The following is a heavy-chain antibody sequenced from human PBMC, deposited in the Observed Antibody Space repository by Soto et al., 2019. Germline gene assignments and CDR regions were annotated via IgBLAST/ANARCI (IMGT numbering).Heavy chain of an antibody. CDR1: GFSVSSNY. D-gene: IGHD1-1*01. CDR3: AREHLVQLERRAAFDI. CDR2: IYSGGST. V-gene: IGHV3-53*01. J-gene: IGHJ3*02. Sequence: EVQLVESGGGLIQPGGSLRLSCAASGFSVSSNYMSWVRQAPGKGLEWVSVIYSGGSTYYADSVKGRFIISRDNSKNTLYLQMNSLRDDDTAVYYCAREHLVQLERRAAFDIWGQGTMVTVSS.